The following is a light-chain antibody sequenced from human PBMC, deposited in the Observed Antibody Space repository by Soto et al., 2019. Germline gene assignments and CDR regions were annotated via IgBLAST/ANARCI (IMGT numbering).Light chain of an antibody. J-gene: IGKJ3*01. Sequence: EVVLSQSPGSLPVSPGERATLSCRASQSASSNLAWYQQKPDQAPRLLIYDASNRVTGIPARFSGSGSGTDFTLTISSLEPEDFAVYYCQQRSNWFSFGPGTKVDIK. CDR2: DAS. CDR3: QQRSNWFS. CDR1: QSASSN. V-gene: IGKV3-11*01.